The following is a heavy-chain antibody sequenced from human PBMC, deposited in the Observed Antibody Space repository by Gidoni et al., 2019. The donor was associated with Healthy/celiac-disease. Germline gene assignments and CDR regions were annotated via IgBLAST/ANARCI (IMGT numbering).Heavy chain of an antibody. CDR2: IGTAGDT. Sequence: EVQLVESGGGLVQPGGSLRLSCAASGFTFSSYDMHWVRQATGKGLEWVSAIGTAGDTYYPGSVKGRFTISRENAKNSLYLQMNSLRAGDTAVYYCARELQWFGEFSAFDIWGQGTMVTVSS. V-gene: IGHV3-13*04. J-gene: IGHJ3*02. CDR3: ARELQWFGEFSAFDI. CDR1: GFTFSSYD. D-gene: IGHD3-10*01.